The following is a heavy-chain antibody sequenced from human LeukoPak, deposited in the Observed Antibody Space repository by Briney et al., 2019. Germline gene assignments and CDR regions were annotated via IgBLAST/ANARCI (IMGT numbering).Heavy chain of an antibody. J-gene: IGHJ3*02. CDR2: INPNSGGT. Sequence: ASVKVSCKASGYTFTGYYMHWVRQAPGQGLEWMGWINPNSGGTNYAQKFQGRVTMTRDTSISTAYMELSRLRSDDTAVYYCARSSTSSGWYISWNAFDIWGQGTMVTVSS. CDR1: GYTFTGYY. CDR3: ARSSTSSGWYISWNAFDI. D-gene: IGHD6-19*01. V-gene: IGHV1-2*02.